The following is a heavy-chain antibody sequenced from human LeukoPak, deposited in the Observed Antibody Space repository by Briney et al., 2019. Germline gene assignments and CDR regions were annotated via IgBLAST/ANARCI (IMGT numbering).Heavy chain of an antibody. CDR2: ISYDGSNK. CDR1: GFTFSSYS. Sequence: GGSLRLTCAASGFTFSSYSMNWVGQAPGKGLERVAVISYDGSNKYYADSVKGRFTISRDNSKNTLYLQMNSLRAEDTAVYYCARENSNPGYYYMDVWGKGTTVTVSS. CDR3: ARENSNPGYYYMDV. D-gene: IGHD4-11*01. J-gene: IGHJ6*03. V-gene: IGHV3-30*03.